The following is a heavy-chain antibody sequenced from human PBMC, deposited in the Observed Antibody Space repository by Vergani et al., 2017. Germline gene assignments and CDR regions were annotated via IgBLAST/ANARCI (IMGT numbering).Heavy chain of an antibody. J-gene: IGHJ6*02. D-gene: IGHD4-11*01. CDR1: GGSFSGYY. CDR2: INHSGST. V-gene: IGHV4-34*01. Sequence: QVQLQQWGAGLLKPSETLSLTCAVSGGSFSGYYWSWIRQPPGKGLEWIGEINHSGSTNYNPSLKSRVTISVDTSKNQFSLKLSSVTAADTAVYYCARMEAYSNYYYCMDGWGQGTTVTVSS. CDR3: ARMEAYSNYYYCMDG.